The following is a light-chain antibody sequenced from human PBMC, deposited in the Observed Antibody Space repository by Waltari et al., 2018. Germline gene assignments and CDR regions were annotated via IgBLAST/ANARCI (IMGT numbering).Light chain of an antibody. J-gene: IGKJ1*01. Sequence: DIQMTQSPSTFSASVGDRVTITCQASQDISNWLAWYQQKPGKAPNLLIYGASSLQSGVPSRFSGSGSGTEFTLTISSLQPEDFATYYCQQHNSYPRTFGQGTKVEIK. CDR3: QQHNSYPRT. CDR2: GAS. V-gene: IGKV1-5*01. CDR1: QDISNW.